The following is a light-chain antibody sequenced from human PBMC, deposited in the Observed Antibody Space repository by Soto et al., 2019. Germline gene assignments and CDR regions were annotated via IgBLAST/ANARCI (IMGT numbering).Light chain of an antibody. CDR3: QQFGTSPPST. CDR1: QSVSSNY. CDR2: GAS. V-gene: IGKV3-20*01. Sequence: EIVLTQSPGTLSLSPGERATLSCRASQSVSSNYLAWYQQKPGQAPRLLIYGASSRATGIPDRFSGSGSGTDFTLTISGLEPEDFAVYYCQQFGTSPPSTFGQGTRLEIK. J-gene: IGKJ5*01.